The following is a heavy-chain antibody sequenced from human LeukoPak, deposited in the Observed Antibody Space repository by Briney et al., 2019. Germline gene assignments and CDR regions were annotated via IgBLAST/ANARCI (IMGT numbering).Heavy chain of an antibody. D-gene: IGHD6-19*01. Sequence: PGGSLRLSCAASGFTFSDYYMSWNRQAPGKGLEWVSYISSSGSTIYYADSVKGRFTISRDNAKNSLYLQMNSLRAEDTAVYYCARSGASGWYDYYYYYMDVWGKGTTVTVSS. CDR1: GFTFSDYY. J-gene: IGHJ6*03. V-gene: IGHV3-11*04. CDR3: ARSGASGWYDYYYYYMDV. CDR2: ISSSGSTI.